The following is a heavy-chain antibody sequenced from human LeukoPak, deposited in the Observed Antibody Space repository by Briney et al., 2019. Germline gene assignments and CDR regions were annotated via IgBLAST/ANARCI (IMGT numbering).Heavy chain of an antibody. CDR1: GGPIRCSSYY. D-gene: IGHD2-2*02. V-gene: IGHV4-39*01. CDR2: IYYSGTTS. CDR3: ARQLYEYMRYYFDY. J-gene: IGHJ4*02. Sequence: SETLSLTCTVSGGPIRCSSYYWGWIPQPPGKGLEWIGSIYYSGTTSYYNPSLKSRVTISVDTSKNQFSLKLSSVTAADTAVYYCARQLYEYMRYYFDYWGQGTLVTVSS.